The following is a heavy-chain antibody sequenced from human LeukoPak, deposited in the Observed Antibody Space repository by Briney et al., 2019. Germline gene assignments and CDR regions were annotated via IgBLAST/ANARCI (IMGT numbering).Heavy chain of an antibody. D-gene: IGHD4-17*01. J-gene: IGHJ4*02. CDR1: GYTFTSYD. CDR2: MNPNSGNT. V-gene: IGHV1-8*01. Sequence: GASVKVSCKASGYTFTSYDINWVRQATGQGLEWMGWMNPNSGNTGYAQKFQGRVTMTRNTSISTAYMELSSLRSEDTAVYYCARVEVNGDQLLFDYWGQGTLVTVSS. CDR3: ARVEVNGDQLLFDY.